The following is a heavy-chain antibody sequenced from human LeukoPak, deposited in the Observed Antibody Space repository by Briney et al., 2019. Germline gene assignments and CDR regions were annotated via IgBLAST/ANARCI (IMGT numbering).Heavy chain of an antibody. CDR2: IRYDGSNK. Sequence: PGGSLRLSCAASGGTLSNSGMHWVRQAPGKGLEWVAFIRYDGSNKYYADSVKGRFTISRDNSKNTLYVQMNSLRAEDTAVYYCAKEGYSRGYYSYYYMDVWGKGTTVTVSS. J-gene: IGHJ6*03. CDR3: AKEGYSRGYYSYYYMDV. CDR1: GGTLSNSG. V-gene: IGHV3-30*02. D-gene: IGHD6-13*01.